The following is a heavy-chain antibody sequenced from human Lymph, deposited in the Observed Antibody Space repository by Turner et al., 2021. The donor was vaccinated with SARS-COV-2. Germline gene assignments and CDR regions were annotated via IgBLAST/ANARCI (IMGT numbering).Heavy chain of an antibody. CDR1: GGSFSGYY. V-gene: IGHV4-34*01. CDR2: INHTGST. J-gene: IGHJ2*01. D-gene: IGHD7-27*01. CDR3: ARVWVRWWYFDL. Sequence: QVQLQQWGAGLFKPSETLSLTCAVYGGSFSGYYWSRTRQPPGKGLEWIGEINHTGSTNYNPYLKSRVTISVDKSKNQFSLKLSSVTAADTAVYYCARVWVRWWYFDLWGRGTLVTVSS.